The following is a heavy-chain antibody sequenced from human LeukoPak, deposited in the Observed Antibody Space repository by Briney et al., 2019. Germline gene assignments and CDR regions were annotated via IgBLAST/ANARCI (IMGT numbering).Heavy chain of an antibody. V-gene: IGHV1-46*01. CDR2: INPSGGST. CDR3: AREGVVVAATKGDFDY. CDR1: GFTFSSYG. J-gene: IGHJ4*02. D-gene: IGHD2-15*01. Sequence: GGSLRLSCAASGFTFSSYGMHWVRQAPGQGLEWMGIINPSGGSTSYAQKFQGRVTMARDMSTSTVYMELSSLRSEDTAVYYCAREGVVVAATKGDFDYWGQGTLVTVSS.